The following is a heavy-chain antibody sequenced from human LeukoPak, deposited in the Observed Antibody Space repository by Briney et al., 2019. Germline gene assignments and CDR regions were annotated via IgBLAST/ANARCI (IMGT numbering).Heavy chain of an antibody. CDR2: ISYDGSNK. CDR3: AKRNIGNYYYYMDV. Sequence: GRSLRLSCAASGVTFSSYGINWVREAPGKGLGWVAAISYDGSNKYYADSVKGRFTISRDNSKDTLYLQMNSLRAEDTAVYYCAKRNIGNYYYYMDVWGKGTTVTVSS. D-gene: IGHD1/OR15-1a*01. CDR1: GVTFSSYG. V-gene: IGHV3-30*18. J-gene: IGHJ6*03.